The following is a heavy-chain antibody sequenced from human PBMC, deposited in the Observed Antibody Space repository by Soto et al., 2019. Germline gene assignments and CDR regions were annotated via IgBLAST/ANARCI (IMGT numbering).Heavy chain of an antibody. CDR1: GYTFTSYG. CDR3: ARHSAGSLYYYYYGMDV. Sequence: ASVKVSCKASGYTFTSYGISWVRQAPGQGLEWMGWISAYNGNTNYAQKLQGRVTMTTDTSTSTAYMELRSLRSDDTAVYYCARHSAGSLYYYYYGMDVWGQGTTVTVSS. J-gene: IGHJ6*02. V-gene: IGHV1-18*01. CDR2: ISAYNGNT.